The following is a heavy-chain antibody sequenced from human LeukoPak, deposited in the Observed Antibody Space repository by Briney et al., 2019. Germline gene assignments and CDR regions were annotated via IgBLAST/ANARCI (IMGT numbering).Heavy chain of an antibody. CDR3: ARVGSGNAAAQG. J-gene: IGHJ3*01. CDR1: GFTFSSYS. Sequence: GGSLRLSCAASGFTFSSYSMNWVRQAPGKGLEWVSSISSSSSYIYYADSVKGRFTISRDNAKNSLYLQMNSLRAEDTAVYYCARVGSGNAAAQGWGQGTMVTVS. D-gene: IGHD6-13*01. CDR2: ISSSSSYI. V-gene: IGHV3-21*01.